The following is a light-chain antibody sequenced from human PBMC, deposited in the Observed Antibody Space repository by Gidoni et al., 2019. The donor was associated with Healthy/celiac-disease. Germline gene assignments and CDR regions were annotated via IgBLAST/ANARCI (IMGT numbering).Light chain of an antibody. J-gene: IGKJ2*01. CDR3: MQALQTPPYT. Sequence: DIVMTQPPLSLPVTPGEPAYISCRSSQSLLHSNGYNYLDWYLQKPGQSPQLLIYLGSNRASGVPDRFSGSGSGTDFTLKISRVEAEDVGVYYCMQALQTPPYTFGQGTKLEIK. CDR2: LGS. CDR1: QSLLHSNGYNY. V-gene: IGKV2-28*01.